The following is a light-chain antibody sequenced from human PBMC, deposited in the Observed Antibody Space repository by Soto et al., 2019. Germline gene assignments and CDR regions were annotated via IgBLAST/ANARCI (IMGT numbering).Light chain of an antibody. Sequence: QSVLTQPPSASGSPGQSVTISCTGTSSDVGGYNYVSWYQQYPGKAPKIMIYEVSKRPSGVPDRFSGSKSGNTASLTVSGLQAEGEADYYCGSYADSNNYVFGTGTKVTVL. CDR2: EVS. V-gene: IGLV2-8*01. CDR3: GSYADSNNYV. J-gene: IGLJ1*01. CDR1: SSDVGGYNY.